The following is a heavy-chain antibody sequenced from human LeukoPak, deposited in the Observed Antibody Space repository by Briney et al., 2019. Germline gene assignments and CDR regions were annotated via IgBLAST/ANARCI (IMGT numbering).Heavy chain of an antibody. Sequence: SETLSLTCAVYGGSFSGYYWSWIRQPPGKGLEWIGEITHSGSTNYNPSLKSRVTISVDTSKNQFSLKLSSVTAADTAVYYCARRLLLGYCSGGSCAGITNWFDPWGQGALVTVSS. D-gene: IGHD2-15*01. V-gene: IGHV4-34*01. CDR3: ARRLLLGYCSGGSCAGITNWFDP. J-gene: IGHJ5*02. CDR2: ITHSGST. CDR1: GGSFSGYY.